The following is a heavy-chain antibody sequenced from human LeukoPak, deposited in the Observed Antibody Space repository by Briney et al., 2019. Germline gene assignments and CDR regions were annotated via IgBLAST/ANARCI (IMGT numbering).Heavy chain of an antibody. CDR1: GGSISSGGYS. J-gene: IGHJ4*02. Sequence: PSETLSLTCAVSGGSISSGGYSWSWIRQPPGKGLEWIGYIYHSGSTYYNPSLKSRVTISVDRSKNQFSLKLSSVAAAATAVYYCARAYSYGYLDYWGQGTLVTVSS. D-gene: IGHD5-18*01. CDR3: ARAYSYGYLDY. CDR2: IYHSGST. V-gene: IGHV4-30-2*01.